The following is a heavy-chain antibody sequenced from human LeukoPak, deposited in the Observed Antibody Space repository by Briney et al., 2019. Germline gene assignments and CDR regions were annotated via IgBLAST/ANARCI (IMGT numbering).Heavy chain of an antibody. D-gene: IGHD4-17*01. V-gene: IGHV1-18*01. J-gene: IGHJ5*02. CDR3: ARDQRGYGDSSGASKWIDP. CDR2: ISPYNGNT. Sequence: ASVKVSCKASVYNFTSYGINWVRQAPGQGLEWMGWISPYNGNTKYAEKIQRRVTITTDTSTSTAYMELRSLSSDDTAVYYCARDQRGYGDSSGASKWIDPWGQGTLVTVSS. CDR1: VYNFTSYG.